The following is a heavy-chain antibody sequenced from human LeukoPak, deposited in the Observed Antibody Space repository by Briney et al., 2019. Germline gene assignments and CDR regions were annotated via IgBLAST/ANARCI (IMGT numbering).Heavy chain of an antibody. V-gene: IGHV3-53*01. CDR1: GFTVSTNY. D-gene: IGHD3-10*02. CDR2: IYSDATT. J-gene: IGHJ4*02. CDR3: ARMLGGGYTGLFDS. Sequence: GGSLRLSCAASGFTVSTNYVSWVRQAPGKGLEWVSIIYSDATTSYADCVRGRFTISRDNSKNTVYLQMNSLSGDDPAVYFCARMLGGGYTGLFDSWGKGPLVTVSS.